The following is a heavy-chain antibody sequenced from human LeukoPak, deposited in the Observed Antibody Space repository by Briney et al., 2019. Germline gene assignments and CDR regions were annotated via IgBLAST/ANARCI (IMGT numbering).Heavy chain of an antibody. CDR1: GFTFSSYA. J-gene: IGHJ4*02. CDR2: IIDDGHTT. Sequence: GGSLRLSCAASGFTFSSYAMSWVCQAPGKGLEWVSLIIDDGHTTSYADSVKGRFTISRDNSKNTLYLQMNSLRAEDTAVYYCAKDLHSSGSIDYWGQGTLVTVSS. V-gene: IGHV3-23*01. CDR3: AKDLHSSGSIDY. D-gene: IGHD6-19*01.